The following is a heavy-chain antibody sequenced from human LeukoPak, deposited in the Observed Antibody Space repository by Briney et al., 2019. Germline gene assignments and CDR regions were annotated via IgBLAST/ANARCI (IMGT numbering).Heavy chain of an antibody. CDR2: ISSSSSYI. Sequence: GGSLRLSCAASGFTVSSNHMTWVRQAPGKGLEWVSSISSSSSYIYYADSVKGRFTISRDNAKNSLYLQMNSLRAEDTAVYYCARDTYDILTGYYKWAFDIWGQGTMVTVSS. J-gene: IGHJ3*02. CDR3: ARDTYDILTGYYKWAFDI. D-gene: IGHD3-9*01. V-gene: IGHV3-21*06. CDR1: GFTVSSNH.